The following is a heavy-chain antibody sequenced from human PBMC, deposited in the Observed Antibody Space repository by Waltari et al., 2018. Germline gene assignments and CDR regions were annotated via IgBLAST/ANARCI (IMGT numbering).Heavy chain of an antibody. CDR3: AKDQAEWLVLDGYFDS. CDR2: MSGTGDYT. Sequence: EVQLLESGGDLEQPGGSLRISCVGSGFHFSYYAMNWVRQAPGKGLEWVSTMSGTGDYTYYADSVKGRFTISRDNSKNTVFLHMNNLRVEDTAIYFCAKDQAEWLVLDGYFDSWGQGTPVTVSS. V-gene: IGHV3-23*01. D-gene: IGHD6-19*01. CDR1: GFHFSYYA. J-gene: IGHJ4*02.